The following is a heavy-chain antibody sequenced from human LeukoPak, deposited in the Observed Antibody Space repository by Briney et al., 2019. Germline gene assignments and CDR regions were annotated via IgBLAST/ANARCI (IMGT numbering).Heavy chain of an antibody. CDR2: IIPIFGTA. CDR1: GGTFSSYA. CDR3: ASHYDFWSGPFDP. D-gene: IGHD3-3*01. V-gene: IGHV1-69*06. Sequence: SVTVSSTASGGTFSSYAISWVRQAPGQGLEWMGGIIPIFGTANYAQKFQGRVTITADKSTSTAYMELSSLRSEDTAVYYCASHYDFWSGPFDPWGQGTLVTVSS. J-gene: IGHJ5*02.